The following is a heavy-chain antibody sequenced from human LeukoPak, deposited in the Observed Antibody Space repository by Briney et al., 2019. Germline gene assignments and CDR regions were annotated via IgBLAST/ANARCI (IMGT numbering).Heavy chain of an antibody. J-gene: IGHJ3*02. CDR2: IYHSGST. CDR3: ARVRNPIVGAFDAFDI. V-gene: IGHV4-34*01. CDR1: GGSFSGYY. Sequence: SETLSLTCAVYGGSFSGYYWSWIRQPPGKGLEWIGSIYHSGSTYYNPSLKSRVTISVDTSKNQFSLKLSSVTAADTAVYYCARVRNPIVGAFDAFDIWGQGTMVTVSS. D-gene: IGHD1-26*01.